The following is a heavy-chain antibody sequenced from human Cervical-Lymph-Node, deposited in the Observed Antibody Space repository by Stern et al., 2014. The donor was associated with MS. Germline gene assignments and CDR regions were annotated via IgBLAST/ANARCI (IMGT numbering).Heavy chain of an antibody. Sequence: EVQLVESGGGLIQPGGSLRLSCAASGFTFSANYMSWVRQAPGKGLEWGSSIYSPGSTYYADSVKGRFTISRDNSKNTLYLHLNSLRAEDTAVYFCARIYSRSPSAFDYWGQGTLVTVSS. J-gene: IGHJ4*02. CDR2: IYSPGST. CDR3: ARIYSRSPSAFDY. D-gene: IGHD6-6*01. CDR1: GFTFSANY. V-gene: IGHV3-53*01.